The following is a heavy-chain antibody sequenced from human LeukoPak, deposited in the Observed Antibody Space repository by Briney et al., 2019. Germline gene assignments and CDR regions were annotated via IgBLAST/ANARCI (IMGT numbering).Heavy chain of an antibody. J-gene: IGHJ5*02. V-gene: IGHV3-7*01. D-gene: IGHD2-15*01. Sequence: GGSLRLSCAASGFTFRRYWMSWVRQAPGKGLEWVANMKLDGSEEYYVDSVKGRFTISSDNAKNSLYLQMNSLRVDDTAVYYCARWARYCSSGSCYSWFDPWGQGTLVTVSS. CDR2: MKLDGSEE. CDR1: GFTFRRYW. CDR3: ARWARYCSSGSCYSWFDP.